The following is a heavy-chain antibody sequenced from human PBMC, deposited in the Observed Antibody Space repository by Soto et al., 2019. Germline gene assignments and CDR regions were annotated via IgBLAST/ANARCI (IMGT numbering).Heavy chain of an antibody. CDR2: ISGSGGST. J-gene: IGHJ4*02. D-gene: IGHD2-15*01. CDR1: GFTFSSYA. Sequence: EVQLLESGGGLVQPGGSLRLSCAAAGFTFSSYAVSWVRQAPGKGLEWVSAISGSGGSTYYADSVKGRFTISRDNSQDTLYLQMNSLRAEDTAVYYCAKVEAIVVVVAATPDYWGQGTLVTVSS. CDR3: AKVEAIVVVVAATPDY. V-gene: IGHV3-23*01.